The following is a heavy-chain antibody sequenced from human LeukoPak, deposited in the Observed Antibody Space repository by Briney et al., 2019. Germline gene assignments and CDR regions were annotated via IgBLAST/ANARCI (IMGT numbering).Heavy chain of an antibody. CDR1: GGSISSGDYY. Sequence: SETLSLTCTVSGGSISSGDYYWSWIRQPPGKGLEWIGYIYYSGSTYYNPSLKSRVTISVDTSKNQFSLKLSSVTAADTAVYYCARGMKLERGAFDIWGQGTMVTVSS. V-gene: IGHV4-30-4*02. D-gene: IGHD1-1*01. CDR2: IYYSGST. J-gene: IGHJ3*02. CDR3: ARGMKLERGAFDI.